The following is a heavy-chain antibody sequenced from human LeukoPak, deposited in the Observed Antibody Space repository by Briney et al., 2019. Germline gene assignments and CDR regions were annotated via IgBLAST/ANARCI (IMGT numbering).Heavy chain of an antibody. CDR1: GFTFSSYA. J-gene: IGHJ4*02. CDR2: ISSSSTFI. V-gene: IGHV3-21*01. D-gene: IGHD5-12*01. CDR3: ARAPELNSGYVFFDY. Sequence: GGSLRLTCAASGFTFSSYAMSWVRQAPGKGLEWVSSISSSSTFIYYADSVKGRFTISRDNAKKSLYLQMNSLRAEDTAVYYCARAPELNSGYVFFDYWGQGTLVTVSS.